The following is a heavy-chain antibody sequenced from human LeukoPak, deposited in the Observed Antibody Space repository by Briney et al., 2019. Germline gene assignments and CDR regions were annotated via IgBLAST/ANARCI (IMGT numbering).Heavy chain of an antibody. V-gene: IGHV4-34*01. CDR1: GGSFSGYY. CDR3: ARGLNSSGWRWYWFDP. Sequence: SETLSLTCAVYGGSFSGYYWSWIRQPPGKGLEWIGEINHSGSTNYNPSLKSRVTISVDTSKNQFSLKLSSVTAADTAVYYCARGLNSSGWRWYWFDPWGQGTLVTVSS. J-gene: IGHJ5*02. CDR2: INHSGST. D-gene: IGHD6-19*01.